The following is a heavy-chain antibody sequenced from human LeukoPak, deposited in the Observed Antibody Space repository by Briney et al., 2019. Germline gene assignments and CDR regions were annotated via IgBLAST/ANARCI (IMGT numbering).Heavy chain of an antibody. V-gene: IGHV4-59*01. CDR2: IYYSGST. CDR3: ARGVRRARTEDYESSGYFPSDY. J-gene: IGHJ4*02. Sequence: SSETLSLTCTVSGGSIRSYYWSWIRQPPGKGLEWIGYIYYSGSTNYNPSLKSRVTFSVDTSKNQFSLKLSSVTAADTALYYCARGVRRARTEDYESSGYFPSDYWGQGTLVTVSS. CDR1: GGSIRSYY. D-gene: IGHD3-22*01.